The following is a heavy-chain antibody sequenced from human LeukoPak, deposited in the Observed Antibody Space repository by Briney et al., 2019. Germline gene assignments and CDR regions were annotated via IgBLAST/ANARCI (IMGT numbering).Heavy chain of an antibody. CDR3: ARGPTHMDPVDY. Sequence: ASVTVSCKASGYTFTSYYMHWVRQAPGQGLERMGIINPSGGSTSYAQKFQGRVTMTRDTSTSTVYMELSSLRSEDTAVYYCARGPTHMDPVDYWGQGTLVTVSS. J-gene: IGHJ4*02. CDR2: INPSGGST. V-gene: IGHV1-46*01. CDR1: GYTFTSYY. D-gene: IGHD3/OR15-3a*01.